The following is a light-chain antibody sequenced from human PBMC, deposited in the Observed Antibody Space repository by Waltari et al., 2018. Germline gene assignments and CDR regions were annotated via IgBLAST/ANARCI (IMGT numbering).Light chain of an antibody. J-gene: IGLJ2*01. CDR3: ASRGASKV. Sequence: QSALTQPPSASGSPGQSVTISCPGTSSDVGAYKYVSWDQQHPGKAPKLLIYEVSKRASGVPDRFSGSKSGNTASLTVSGLQAEDEADYYCASRGASKVFGGGTKLTVL. V-gene: IGLV2-8*01. CDR2: EVS. CDR1: SSDVGAYKY.